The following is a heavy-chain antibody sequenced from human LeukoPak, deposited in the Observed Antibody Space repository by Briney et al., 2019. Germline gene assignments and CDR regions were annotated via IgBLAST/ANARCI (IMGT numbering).Heavy chain of an antibody. V-gene: IGHV4-4*07. D-gene: IGHD3-10*01. Sequence: PSETLSLTCTVSGGSISSYYWSWIRQPAGKGLKWIGRIYTSGSTNYNPSLKSRVTMSVYTSKNQFSLKLSSVTAADTAVYYCARDAPMVRGVMGYYFDYWGQGTLVTVSS. CDR1: GGSISSYY. CDR2: IYTSGST. J-gene: IGHJ4*02. CDR3: ARDAPMVRGVMGYYFDY.